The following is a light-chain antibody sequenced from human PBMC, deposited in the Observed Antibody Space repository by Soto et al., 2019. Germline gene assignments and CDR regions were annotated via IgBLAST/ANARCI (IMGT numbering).Light chain of an antibody. CDR3: QHTYSLPIT. J-gene: IGKJ5*01. CDR1: QSISTF. V-gene: IGKV1-39*01. Sequence: DLQMTQSPSSLSASVGDGVTITCRASQSISTFLNWYQQKPGKAPKLLIYAASSLQSGVPSRFSGSGSGTDFTLTISSLQPEDFATYYCQHTYSLPITFGQGTRLEIK. CDR2: AAS.